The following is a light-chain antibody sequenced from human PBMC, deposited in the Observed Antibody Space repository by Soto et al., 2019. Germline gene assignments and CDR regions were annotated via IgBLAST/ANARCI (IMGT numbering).Light chain of an antibody. CDR3: QPYNNWPLT. J-gene: IGKJ4*01. CDR2: DTS. Sequence: VMRQSPATLAFSPGEGATLSWGASQGIGNTLAWYQHKPGQTPRRLIYDTSTRATGVPTRFSGSRSGAEGTLPINSLQSEDGAVYDCQPYNNWPLTFGGGTKVDIK. CDR1: QGIGNT. V-gene: IGKV3-15*01.